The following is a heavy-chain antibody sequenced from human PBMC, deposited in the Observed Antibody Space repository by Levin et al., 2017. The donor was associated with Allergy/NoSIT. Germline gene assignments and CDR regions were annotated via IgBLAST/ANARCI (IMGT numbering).Heavy chain of an antibody. CDR3: AKDVCSFASCYKNS. D-gene: IGHD2-2*02. V-gene: IGHV3-9*01. CDR1: GFIYEDYA. J-gene: IGHJ4*02. CDR2: ISWNSGII. Sequence: SLKISCVVSGFIYEDYAMHWVRQAPGKGLEWVSGISWNSGIIGYADSVKGRFTISRDNAKNSLYLQMSSLRPEDTALYYCAKDVCSFASCYKNSWGQGTLVIVSS.